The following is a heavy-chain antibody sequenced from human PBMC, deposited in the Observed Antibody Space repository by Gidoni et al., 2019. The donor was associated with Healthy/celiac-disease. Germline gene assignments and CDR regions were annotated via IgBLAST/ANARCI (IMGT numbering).Heavy chain of an antibody. V-gene: IGHV3-23*01. CDR2: ISGSGGST. D-gene: IGHD3-10*01. CDR1: GFTFSTYA. CDR3: AKDSVERITMVRGVRGYFDY. Sequence: VQLLESGGGLLQPGGSLRLSCAASGFTFSTYALSWVRQAPGKGLEWVSAISGSGGSTYYADSVKGRFTISRDNSKNTLYLQMNSLRAEDTAVYYCAKDSVERITMVRGVRGYFDYWGQGTLVTVSS. J-gene: IGHJ4*02.